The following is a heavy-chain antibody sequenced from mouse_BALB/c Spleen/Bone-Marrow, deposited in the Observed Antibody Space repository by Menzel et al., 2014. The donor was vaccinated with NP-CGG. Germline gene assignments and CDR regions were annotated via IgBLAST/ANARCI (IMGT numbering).Heavy chain of an antibody. V-gene: IGHV1-5*01. CDR2: IYPGSSDT. CDR3: TTLARSDFDY. J-gene: IGHJ2*01. Sequence: SGTVLARPGAAVKMSCKASGYTFSNYWMHWVKQRPGQGLEWIGTIYPGSSDTTYNQKFEGKAKLTAVTSTSTAYMELSSLTNEDSAVYYCTTLARSDFDYWGQGTTLTVSS. D-gene: IGHD3-1*01. CDR1: GYTFSNYW.